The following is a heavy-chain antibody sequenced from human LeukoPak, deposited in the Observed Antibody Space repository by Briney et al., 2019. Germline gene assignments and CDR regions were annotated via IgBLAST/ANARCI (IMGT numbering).Heavy chain of an antibody. CDR1: GFTFDDYA. J-gene: IGHJ3*02. Sequence: GGSLRLSCAASGFTFDDYAMHWVRQAPGKGLEWVSGISWNSGSIGYADSVKGRFTISRDNAKNSLYLQMNSLRAEDTALYYCAKDSEAYSGYDYGAFDIWGQGTMVTVSS. D-gene: IGHD5-12*01. CDR3: AKDSEAYSGYDYGAFDI. CDR2: ISWNSGSI. V-gene: IGHV3-9*01.